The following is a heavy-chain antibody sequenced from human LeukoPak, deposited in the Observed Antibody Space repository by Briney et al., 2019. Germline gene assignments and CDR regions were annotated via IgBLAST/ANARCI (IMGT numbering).Heavy chain of an antibody. V-gene: IGHV3-23*01. Sequence: GGSLRLSCVASGFTFSSDAMSWVRQVPGKGLEWVSSISGSGGGTEYADSVKGRFAISRDKSKNTLYLQLNSLGVEDTSICYCAKVSVGTTRRFDPWGQGTLVTVSS. CDR3: AKVSVGTTRRFDP. CDR2: ISGSGGGT. D-gene: IGHD4-23*01. CDR1: GFTFSSDA. J-gene: IGHJ5*02.